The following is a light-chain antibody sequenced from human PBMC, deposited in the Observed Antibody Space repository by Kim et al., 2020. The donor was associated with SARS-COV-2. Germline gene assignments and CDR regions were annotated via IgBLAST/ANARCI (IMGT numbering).Light chain of an antibody. CDR3: QAWDSSTPFIV. CDR1: KLGDKY. Sequence: PGQTASIPCSGDKLGDKYACWYQQKPGQSPVLVIYQDSKRPSGIPERFSGSNSGNTATLTISGTQAMDEADYYCQAWDSSTPFIVFGTGTKVTVL. J-gene: IGLJ1*01. CDR2: QDS. V-gene: IGLV3-1*01.